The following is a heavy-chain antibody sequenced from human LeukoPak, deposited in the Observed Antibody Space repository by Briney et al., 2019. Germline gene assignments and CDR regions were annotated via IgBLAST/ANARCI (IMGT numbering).Heavy chain of an antibody. V-gene: IGHV4-34*01. CDR1: GGSFSGYY. Sequence: PSETLSLTCAVYGGSFSGYYWSWIRQPPGEGLEWIGEINHSGSTNYNPSLKSRVTISVDTSKNQFFLKLSSVTAADTAVYYCARRKAAAALRGFDYWGQGTLVTVSS. CDR2: INHSGST. D-gene: IGHD6-13*01. J-gene: IGHJ4*02. CDR3: ARRKAAAALRGFDY.